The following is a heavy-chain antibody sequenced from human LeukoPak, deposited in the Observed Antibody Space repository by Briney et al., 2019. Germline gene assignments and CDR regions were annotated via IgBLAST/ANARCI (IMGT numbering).Heavy chain of an antibody. CDR2: ISYDGSNK. Sequence: GGSLRLSCAASGFTFSSYAMHWVRQAPGKGLEWVAVISYDGSNKYYADSVKGRFTISRDNSKNTLYLQMNSLRAEDTAVYYCARPVTAAAGPTAYYYYMDVWGKGTTVTVSS. J-gene: IGHJ6*03. V-gene: IGHV3-30*01. CDR3: ARPVTAAAGPTAYYYYMDV. CDR1: GFTFSSYA. D-gene: IGHD6-13*01.